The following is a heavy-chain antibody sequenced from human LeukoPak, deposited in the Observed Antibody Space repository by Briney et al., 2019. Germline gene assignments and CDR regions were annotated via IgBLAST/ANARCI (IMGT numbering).Heavy chain of an antibody. CDR1: RDSVSNDKFF. V-gene: IGHV4-39*01. Sequence: PSETLFLTCTVSRDSVSNDKFFWGSFRQPPVEGLEWIGSVYYSGSTYYNPSLNSRVTISADTSKNQLSLKLSPVTAADTAVYYCARLGWGDSWGQGPLVTVSS. D-gene: IGHD3-16*01. J-gene: IGHJ4*02. CDR2: VYYSGST. CDR3: ARLGWGDS.